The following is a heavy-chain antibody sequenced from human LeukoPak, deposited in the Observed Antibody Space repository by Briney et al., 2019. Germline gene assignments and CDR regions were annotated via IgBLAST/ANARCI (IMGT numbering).Heavy chain of an antibody. CDR2: IWYDGSNK. V-gene: IGHV3-33*01. Sequence: QPGRSLRLSCVASGFTFSSYGMHWVRQAPGKGLEWVAVIWYDGSNKYYADSVKGRFTISRDNSKNTLYLQMNSLRAEDTAVYYCARDRGTVTLYYYYGMDVWGQGTTVTVSS. D-gene: IGHD4-17*01. CDR3: ARDRGTVTLYYYYGMDV. J-gene: IGHJ6*02. CDR1: GFTFSSYG.